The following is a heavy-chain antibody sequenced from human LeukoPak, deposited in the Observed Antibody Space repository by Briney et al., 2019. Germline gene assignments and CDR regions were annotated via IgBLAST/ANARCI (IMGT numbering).Heavy chain of an antibody. D-gene: IGHD6-19*01. CDR2: INPNSGGT. V-gene: IGHV1-2*02. CDR1: GGTFSSYT. CDR3: AREGEQWLDVDY. Sequence: GSSVKVSCKASGGTFSSYTISWVRQAPGQGLEWLGWINPNSGGTNYARKFQGRVTMTRDTSISTAYMELSRLRSDDTAVYYCAREGEQWLDVDYWGQGTLVTVSS. J-gene: IGHJ4*02.